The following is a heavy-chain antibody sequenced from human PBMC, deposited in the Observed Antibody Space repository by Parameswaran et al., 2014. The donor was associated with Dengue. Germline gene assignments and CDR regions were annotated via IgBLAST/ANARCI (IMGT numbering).Heavy chain of an antibody. D-gene: IGHD3-3*01. CDR1: GGSFSGYY. V-gene: IGHV4-34*01. CDR3: ARGRITYYDFWSGYSSHRFDY. CDR2: INHSGST. Sequence: SETLSLTCAVYGGSFSGYYWSWIRQPPGKGLEWIGEINHSGSTNYNPSLKSRVTISVDTSKNQFSLKLSSVTAADTAVYYCARGRITYYDFWSGYSSHRFDYWGQGTLVTVSS. J-gene: IGHJ4*02.